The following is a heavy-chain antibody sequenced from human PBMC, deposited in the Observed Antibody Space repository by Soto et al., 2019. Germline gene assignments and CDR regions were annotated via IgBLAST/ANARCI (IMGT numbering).Heavy chain of an antibody. D-gene: IGHD3-16*01. CDR3: ARGAYYVST. CDR2: ICYSGST. J-gene: IGHJ5*01. CDR1: GGSLNISC. Sequence: QVQLQESGPGLVKPSETLSLTCTVSGGSLNISCWGWIRQPPGKGLEWIGFICYSGSTKYNPSLESRDTMSVDPSKNYFYLKVSSVTAADTAVYYCARGAYYVSTWGHGTLVTVSS. V-gene: IGHV4-59*01.